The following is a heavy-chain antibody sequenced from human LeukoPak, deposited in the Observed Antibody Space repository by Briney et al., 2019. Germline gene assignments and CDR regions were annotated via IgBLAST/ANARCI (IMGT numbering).Heavy chain of an antibody. CDR3: ARVGTSTGDY. V-gene: IGHV1-18*01. D-gene: IGHD5/OR15-5a*01. CDR2: ISTYTGNS. Sequence: ASVKVSCKASGYTFSNYVLTWVRQAPGQGLVWMGRISTYTGNSNYAQKLQGRVTMTTDTSTSTAYMELRSLRSDDTAVYYCARVGTSTGDYWGQGTLVTVSS. CDR1: GYTFSNYV. J-gene: IGHJ4*02.